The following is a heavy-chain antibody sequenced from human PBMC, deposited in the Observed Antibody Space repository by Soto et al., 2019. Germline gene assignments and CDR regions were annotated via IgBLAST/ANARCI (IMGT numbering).Heavy chain of an antibody. CDR2: ISYDGSNK. J-gene: IGHJ4*02. D-gene: IGHD5-12*01. V-gene: IGHV3-30*18. Sequence: GGSLRLSCAASGFTFSSYGMHWVRQAPGKGLEWVAVISYDGSNKYYADSVKGRFTISRDNSKNTLYLQMNSLRAEDTAVYYCAKDQRYDWDFDYWGQGTLVTVSS. CDR3: AKDQRYDWDFDY. CDR1: GFTFSSYG.